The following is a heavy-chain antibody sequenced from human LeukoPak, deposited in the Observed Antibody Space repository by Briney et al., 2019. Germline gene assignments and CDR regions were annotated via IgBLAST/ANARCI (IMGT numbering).Heavy chain of an antibody. CDR3: AKARGFYYFDY. CDR1: GFTFDDYA. J-gene: IGHJ4*02. V-gene: IGHV3-9*01. D-gene: IGHD3-10*01. Sequence: PGGSLRLSCAASGFTFDDYAMHWVRQAPGKGLEWVSGISWNSGSIGYADSVKGRFTISRDNAKNSLYLQMNSLRVEDTALYYCAKARGFYYFDYWGQGTLVTVSS. CDR2: ISWNSGSI.